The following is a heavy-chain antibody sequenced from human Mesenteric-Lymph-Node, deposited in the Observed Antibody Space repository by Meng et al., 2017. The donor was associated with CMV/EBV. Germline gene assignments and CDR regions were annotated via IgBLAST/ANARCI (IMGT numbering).Heavy chain of an antibody. Sequence: QVELHKGGAGLLKPSENLSVTCAVYGGSFSGYYWNWIRQSPEKGLEWIGEINHSGSTTYNPSFTSRIIISVDTSTNQISLSMSSVTAADTAVYYCARGSSYDILTGYFDYWGQGALVTVSS. CDR2: INHSGST. CDR3: ARGSSYDILTGYFDY. D-gene: IGHD3-9*01. J-gene: IGHJ4*02. CDR1: GGSFSGYY. V-gene: IGHV4-34*01.